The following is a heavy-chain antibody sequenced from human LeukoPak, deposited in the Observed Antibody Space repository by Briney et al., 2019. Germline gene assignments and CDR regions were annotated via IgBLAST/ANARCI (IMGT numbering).Heavy chain of an antibody. J-gene: IGHJ4*02. CDR3: ARAAAGPTLRY. D-gene: IGHD6-13*01. Sequence: SETLSLTCAVYGGSFSGYYWSWIRQPPGKGLEWIGEINHSGSTNYNPSLKSRVTISVDTSKNQFSLKLSSVTAADTAVYYCARAAAGPTLRYWGQGTLVTVSS. CDR2: INHSGST. CDR1: GGSFSGYY. V-gene: IGHV4-34*01.